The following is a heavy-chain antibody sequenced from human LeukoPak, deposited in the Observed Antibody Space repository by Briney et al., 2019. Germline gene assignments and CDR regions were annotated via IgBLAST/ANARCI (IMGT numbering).Heavy chain of an antibody. J-gene: IGHJ6*02. CDR3: ARAWGAVVSPHYYYYGMDV. Sequence: AASVKVSCKASGYTFTSYGISWVRQAPGQGDEWMGWISAYNGNTNYTQKLQGRVTMTTDTSTSTAYMELRSLRSDDTAVYYCARAWGAVVSPHYYYYGMDVWGQGTTVTVSS. CDR2: ISAYNGNT. V-gene: IGHV1-18*01. CDR1: GYTFTSYG. D-gene: IGHD5-18*01.